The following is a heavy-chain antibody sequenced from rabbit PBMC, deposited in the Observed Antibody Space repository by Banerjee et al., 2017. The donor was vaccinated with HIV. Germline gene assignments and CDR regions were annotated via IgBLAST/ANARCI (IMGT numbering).Heavy chain of an antibody. D-gene: IGHD5-1*01. Sequence: QSLEESGGDLVKPGASLTLTCTASGFSFSSGYYMCWVRQAPGKGLEWIACIGAGSGTTYYASWAKGRFTISKTSSTTVTLQMTSLTAADTATYFCARDPTSYASYPYVNLWGQGTLVTVS. J-gene: IGHJ4*01. CDR3: ARDPTSYASYPYVNL. CDR1: GFSFSSGYY. V-gene: IGHV1S40*01. CDR2: IGAGSGTT.